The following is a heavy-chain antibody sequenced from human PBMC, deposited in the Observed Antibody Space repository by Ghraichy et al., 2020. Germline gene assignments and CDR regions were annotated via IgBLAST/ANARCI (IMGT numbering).Heavy chain of an antibody. CDR2: IIPIFGTA. CDR3: ARGLDDFWSTSLWGLSAS. CDR1: GGTFSSYA. V-gene: IGHV1-69*06. Sequence: SVKVSCKASGGTFSSYAISWVRQAPGQGLEWMGGIIPIFGTANYAQKFQGRVTITADKSTSTAYMELSSLRSEDTAVYYCARGLDDFWSTSLWGLSASWGQGTLVTVSS. D-gene: IGHD3-3*01. J-gene: IGHJ5*02.